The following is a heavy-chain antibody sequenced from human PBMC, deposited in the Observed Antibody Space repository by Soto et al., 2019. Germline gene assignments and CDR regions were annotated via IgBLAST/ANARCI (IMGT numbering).Heavy chain of an antibody. Sequence: GASVKVSCKASGYTFTSYGISWVRQAPGQGLEWMGWISAYNGNTNYAQKLQGRVTMTTDTSTSTAYMELRSLRSDDTAVYYCARVGYYDILTGYYAYYFDYWGQGTLVTVSS. CDR1: GYTFTSYG. D-gene: IGHD3-9*01. CDR2: ISAYNGNT. J-gene: IGHJ4*02. CDR3: ARVGYYDILTGYYAYYFDY. V-gene: IGHV1-18*01.